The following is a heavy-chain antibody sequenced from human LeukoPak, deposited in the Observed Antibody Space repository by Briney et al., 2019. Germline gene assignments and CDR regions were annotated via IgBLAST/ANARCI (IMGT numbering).Heavy chain of an antibody. Sequence: GGSLRLSCAASGFTVSSNYMSWVRQAPGQGLEWVSVIYSGGSTYYADSVKGRFTISKDNSKNTLYLQMNSLTAEDTAVYYCARVYSNYVDYWGQGTLVTVSS. D-gene: IGHD4-11*01. J-gene: IGHJ4*02. CDR2: IYSGGST. CDR3: ARVYSNYVDY. CDR1: GFTVSSNY. V-gene: IGHV3-66*02.